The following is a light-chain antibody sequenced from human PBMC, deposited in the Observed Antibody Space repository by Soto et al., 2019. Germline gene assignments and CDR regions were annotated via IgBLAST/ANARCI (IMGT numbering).Light chain of an antibody. CDR2: GAS. J-gene: IGKJ5*01. V-gene: IGKV3-20*01. CDR1: QSVSSSY. Sequence: EVVLAQSPGTLSLCAGERATLSCRSRQSVSSSYLAWYQQKPGQAPRLLIYGASSRPTGIPDRFSGSGSGTDFTLTISRLEPQDFAVYYCQQYGSSSTFGQGTRLEIK. CDR3: QQYGSSST.